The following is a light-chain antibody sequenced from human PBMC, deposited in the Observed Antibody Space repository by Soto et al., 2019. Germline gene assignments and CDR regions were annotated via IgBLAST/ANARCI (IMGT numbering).Light chain of an antibody. CDR3: SSLTTSFTYV. CDR1: SSNVGAYNY. V-gene: IGLV2-14*01. J-gene: IGLJ1*01. Sequence: QSALTQPASVSGSPGQSAAISCTRPSSNVGAYNYISWYQQHPGKAPTLLLSEVSNRPSGVSDRFSGAKSGNTASLTISGPQAEDEADYYCSSLTTSFTYVFGTGTKVTVL. CDR2: EVS.